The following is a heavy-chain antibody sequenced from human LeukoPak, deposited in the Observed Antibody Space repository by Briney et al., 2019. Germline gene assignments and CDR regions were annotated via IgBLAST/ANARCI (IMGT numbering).Heavy chain of an antibody. D-gene: IGHD2-2*01. J-gene: IGHJ6*03. V-gene: IGHV1-18*01. CDR1: GYTFTSYG. CDR3: ARVIEDIVVVPAAIVYYYYMDV. CDR2: ISAYNGNT. Sequence: ASVKVSCMASGYTFTSYGISWVRQAPGQGLEWMGWISAYNGNTNYAQKLQGRVTMTTDTSTSTAYMELRSLRSDDTAVYYCARVIEDIVVVPAAIVYYYYMDVWGKGTTVTVSS.